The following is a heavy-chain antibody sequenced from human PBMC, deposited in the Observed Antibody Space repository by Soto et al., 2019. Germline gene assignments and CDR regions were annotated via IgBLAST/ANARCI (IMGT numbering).Heavy chain of an antibody. CDR2: MNPNSGNT. CDR1: GYTFTSYD. Sequence: QVQLVQSGAEVKKPGASLKVSCKASGYTFTSYDINWVRQATGQGLEWMGWMNPNSGNTGYAQKFQGRVTMTRNTSIRTAYMELSSLRSEDTAVYYCARGRGVPAARRGWGFAPWGKGTLVTVSS. D-gene: IGHD2-2*01. CDR3: ARGRGVPAARRGWGFAP. J-gene: IGHJ5*02. V-gene: IGHV1-8*01.